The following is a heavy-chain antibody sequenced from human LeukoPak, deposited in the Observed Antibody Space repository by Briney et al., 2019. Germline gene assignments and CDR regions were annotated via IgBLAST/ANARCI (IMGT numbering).Heavy chain of an antibody. CDR1: GGSISSYY. CDR3: ARQQPSSAWYGGDFDY. V-gene: IGHV4-4*09. CDR2: IYTSGST. Sequence: SETLSLTCTVSGGSISSYYWSWIRQPPGKGLEWIGYIYTSGSTNYNPSHKSRVTISVDTSKNQFSLKLSSVTAADTAVYYCARQQPSSAWYGGDFDYWGQGTLVTVSS. J-gene: IGHJ4*02. D-gene: IGHD6-19*01.